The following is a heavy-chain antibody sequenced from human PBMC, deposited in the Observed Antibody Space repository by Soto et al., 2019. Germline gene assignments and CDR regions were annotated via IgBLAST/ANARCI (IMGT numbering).Heavy chain of an antibody. J-gene: IGHJ3*02. CDR2: ISGRSGST. CDR3: ALEAGDCSGGSCYPAQAFDI. Sequence: PGGSLRLSCAASGFTFSSYAMSWVRQAPEKEQERVSAISGRSGSTYYAETVKGRFTISRDNSNNTLYLQMNSLRAEDTAVYYCALEAGDCSGGSCYPAQAFDIWGQGTMVTVSS. CDR1: GFTFSSYA. V-gene: IGHV3-23*01. D-gene: IGHD2-15*01.